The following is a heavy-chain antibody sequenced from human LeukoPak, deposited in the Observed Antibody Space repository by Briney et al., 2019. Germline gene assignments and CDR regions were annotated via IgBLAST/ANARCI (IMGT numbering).Heavy chain of an antibody. D-gene: IGHD3-22*01. CDR1: GYTFTGYY. V-gene: IGHV1-2*02. CDR3: ARGAHYHDSSEGYDY. J-gene: IGHJ4*02. CDR2: INPNSGGT. Sequence: ASVKVSCKASGYTFTGYYMHWVRQAPGQGLAWMGWINPNSGGTNYAQKLQGRVAMTRDTSISTAYMELSRLRSDDTAVYYCARGAHYHDSSEGYDYWGQGTLVTVSS.